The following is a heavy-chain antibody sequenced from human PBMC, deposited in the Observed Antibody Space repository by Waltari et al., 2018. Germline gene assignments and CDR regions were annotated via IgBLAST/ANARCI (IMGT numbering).Heavy chain of an antibody. J-gene: IGHJ6*02. CDR1: GLPFSSYG. Sequence: QVQLVESGGGVVQPGRSLRLSCEASGLPFSSYGMHWVRKAPGQGLEWVAVIWYDGSKKYYADSVKGRFTISRDNSKNTLYLQMNSLRAEDTAVYYCARDLAAAGRLYYYYGMDVWGQGTTVTVSS. CDR3: ARDLAAAGRLYYYYGMDV. CDR2: IWYDGSKK. D-gene: IGHD6-13*01. V-gene: IGHV3-33*01.